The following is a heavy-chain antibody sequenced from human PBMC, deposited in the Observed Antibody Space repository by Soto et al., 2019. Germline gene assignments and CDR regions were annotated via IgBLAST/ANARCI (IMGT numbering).Heavy chain of an antibody. CDR2: IWFDGTNK. CDR1: GFTFSSYG. Sequence: PGGSLRLSCEVSGFTFSSYGMHWVRQAPGKWLEWVATIWFDGTNKYYGDSVKGRFTISRDNSKNTLYLQMNSLRVEDTTVYYCARGVYGSGSFPDYWGQGTLVTVSS. J-gene: IGHJ4*02. CDR3: ARGVYGSGSFPDY. D-gene: IGHD3-10*01. V-gene: IGHV3-33*01.